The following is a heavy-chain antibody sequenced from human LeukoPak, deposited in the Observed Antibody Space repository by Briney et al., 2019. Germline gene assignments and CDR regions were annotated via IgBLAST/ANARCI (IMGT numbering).Heavy chain of an antibody. D-gene: IGHD6-19*01. J-gene: IGHJ4*02. CDR3: ARTAIAVAGTPFDY. CDR1: GGSFSGYY. Sequence: PSETLSLTCAVYGGSFSGYYWSWIRQPPGKGLEWIGEINHSGSTNYNPSLKSRVTISVDTSKNQFSLKLSFVTAADTAVYYCARTAIAVAGTPFDYWGQGTLVTVSS. CDR2: INHSGST. V-gene: IGHV4-34*01.